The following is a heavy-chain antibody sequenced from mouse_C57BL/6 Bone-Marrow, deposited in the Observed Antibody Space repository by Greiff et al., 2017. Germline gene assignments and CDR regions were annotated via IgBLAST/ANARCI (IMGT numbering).Heavy chain of an antibody. V-gene: IGHV1-26*01. D-gene: IGHD1-1*01. CDR3: ASPLCYC. J-gene: IGHJ2*01. Sequence: EVQLQQSGPELVKPGASVKISCKASGYTFTDYYMNWVKQSHGKSLEWIGDINPNNGGTSYNQKFKGKATLTVDKSSSTAYMELRSLTSEDSAVYYCASPLCYCWGQGTTLTVSS. CDR2: INPNNGGT. CDR1: GYTFTDYY.